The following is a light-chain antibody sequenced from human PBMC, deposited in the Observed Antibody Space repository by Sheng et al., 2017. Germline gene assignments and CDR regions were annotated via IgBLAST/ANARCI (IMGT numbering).Light chain of an antibody. CDR1: ESISSY. Sequence: ESVLTQSPATLSLSPGERATLSCRAGESISSYLAWYQQKPGQAPRLLIYDASNRASGIPARFSGSGSGTDFTLTISSLEPEDFAVYFCQQRRNWPPYTFGQGTKLEL. CDR2: DAS. CDR3: QQRRNWPPYT. J-gene: IGKJ2*01. V-gene: IGKV3-11*01.